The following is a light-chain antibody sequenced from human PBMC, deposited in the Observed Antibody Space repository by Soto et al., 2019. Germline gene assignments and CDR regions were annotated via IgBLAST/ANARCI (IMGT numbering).Light chain of an antibody. CDR1: RSISTY. Sequence: EIVMTQSPATLSVSPGERATLSCRASRSISTYLAWYQQKPGQAPRLLIYEALNRATGIPARFSGSGSGTDFTLTISSLEPEDFAVYYCQQRSNWPLTFGQGTRLEIK. J-gene: IGKJ5*01. CDR3: QQRSNWPLT. V-gene: IGKV3-11*01. CDR2: EAL.